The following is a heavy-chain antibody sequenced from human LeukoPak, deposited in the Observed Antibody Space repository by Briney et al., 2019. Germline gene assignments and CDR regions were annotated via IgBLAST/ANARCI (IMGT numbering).Heavy chain of an antibody. V-gene: IGHV3-48*01. Sequence: PGGSLRLSCAVSGFTFSSYSMKWVRQAPGKGREWVSYISSSSSTIYYADSVKGRFAISRDNAKNSLYLQMDSLRAEDTAVYYCARGPKLQLVLDYWGQGTLVTVSS. J-gene: IGHJ4*02. CDR3: ARGPKLQLVLDY. CDR2: ISSSSSTI. CDR1: GFTFSSYS. D-gene: IGHD6-13*01.